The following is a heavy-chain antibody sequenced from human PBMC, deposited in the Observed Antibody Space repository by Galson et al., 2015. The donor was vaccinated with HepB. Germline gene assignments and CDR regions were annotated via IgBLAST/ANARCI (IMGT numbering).Heavy chain of an antibody. D-gene: IGHD2-15*01. Sequence: SLKLSCAASGFTFNSHSINWVRQAPGKRLEWLSYVTSVNGIIYYSKSVKGRFTVTRDNAKNSLYLQMNSLRADDTAVYYCARDHVSYCSGYSCFSRGPFDPWGQGTPVTVSS. CDR3: ARDHVSYCSGYSCFSRGPFDP. J-gene: IGHJ5*02. CDR1: GFTFNSHS. CDR2: VTSVNGII. V-gene: IGHV3-48*01.